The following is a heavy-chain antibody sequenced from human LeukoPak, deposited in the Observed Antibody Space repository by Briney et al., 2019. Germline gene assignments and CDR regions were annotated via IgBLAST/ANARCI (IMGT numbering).Heavy chain of an antibody. CDR2: ISYDGSNK. CDR3: ARPPRPAPIAVAGPFDY. J-gene: IGHJ4*02. Sequence: GGSLRLSCAASGFTFSSYAMHWVRQAPGKGLEGVAVISYDGSNKYYADSVKGRFTISRDNSKNTLYLQMNSLRAEDTAVYYCARPPRPAPIAVAGPFDYWGQGTLVTVSS. V-gene: IGHV3-30*01. CDR1: GFTFSSYA. D-gene: IGHD6-19*01.